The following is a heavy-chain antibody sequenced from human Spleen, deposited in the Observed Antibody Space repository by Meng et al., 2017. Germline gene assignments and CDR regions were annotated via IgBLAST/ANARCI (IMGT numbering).Heavy chain of an antibody. V-gene: IGHV4-34*01. J-gene: IGHJ4*02. D-gene: IGHD4-11*01. CDR3: ARGPTTMAHDFDY. CDR2: INHSGST. Sequence: QVQLQQWGPGLLKPPETLSLTCAVYGGSFSDYYWSWIRQPPGKGLEWIGEINHSGSTNYNPSLESRATISVDTSQNNLSLKLSSVTAADSAVYYCARGPTTMAHDFDYWGQGTLVTVSS. CDR1: GGSFSDYY.